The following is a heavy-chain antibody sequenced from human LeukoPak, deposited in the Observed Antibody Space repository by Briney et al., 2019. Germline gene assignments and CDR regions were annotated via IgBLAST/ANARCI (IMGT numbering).Heavy chain of an antibody. CDR1: GFILSGYG. CDR2: IWYDGSNK. V-gene: IGHV3-33*01. J-gene: IGHJ3*02. CDR3: ARGQADALDI. Sequence: GGSLRLSCAASGFILSGYGMHWVRQAPGKGLEWVADIWYDGSNKYYADSVKGRFTISRDNSKNTLYVQMNSLRAEDTAVYYCARGQADALDIWGQGTMVTVSS.